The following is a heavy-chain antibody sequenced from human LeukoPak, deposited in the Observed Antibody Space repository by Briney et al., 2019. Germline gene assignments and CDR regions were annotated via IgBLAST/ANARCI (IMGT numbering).Heavy chain of an antibody. V-gene: IGHV4-4*07. CDR2: IYTSGST. CDR3: ARDGRLSYYYGMDV. J-gene: IGHJ6*02. CDR1: GGSISSYY. D-gene: IGHD1-26*01. Sequence: DPSETLSLTCTVSGGSISSYYWSWIRQPAGKGLEWIGRIYTSGSTNYNPSLKSRVTMSVDTSKNQFSLRLSSVTAADTAVYYCARDGRLSYYYGMDVWGQGTTVTVS.